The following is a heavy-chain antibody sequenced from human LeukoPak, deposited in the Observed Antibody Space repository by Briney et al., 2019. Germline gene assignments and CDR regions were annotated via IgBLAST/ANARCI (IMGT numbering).Heavy chain of an antibody. J-gene: IGHJ4*02. Sequence: GGSLRLSCAASGFTFSSYSMNWVRQAPVKGLEWVSSISTSSSYIYYADSVKGRFTISRDNSKNTLYLQMNSLRADDTAVFYCAKDVRMVGATGYYFDYWGQGTLVTVSS. CDR2: ISTSSSYI. V-gene: IGHV3-21*01. CDR1: GFTFSSYS. D-gene: IGHD1-26*01. CDR3: AKDVRMVGATGYYFDY.